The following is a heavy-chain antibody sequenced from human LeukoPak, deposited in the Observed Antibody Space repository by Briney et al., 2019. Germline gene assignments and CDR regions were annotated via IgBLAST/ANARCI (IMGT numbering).Heavy chain of an antibody. Sequence: SETLSLTCAVYGGSFSGYYWSWIRQPPGKGLEWIGEINHSGSTNYNPTLKSRVTISVDTSKNQFSLKLSSVTAADTAVYYCARGFHSSSWSLRHYYYMDAWGKGTTVTVSS. V-gene: IGHV4-34*01. J-gene: IGHJ6*03. CDR2: INHSGST. CDR1: GGSFSGYY. D-gene: IGHD6-13*01. CDR3: ARGFHSSSWSLRHYYYMDA.